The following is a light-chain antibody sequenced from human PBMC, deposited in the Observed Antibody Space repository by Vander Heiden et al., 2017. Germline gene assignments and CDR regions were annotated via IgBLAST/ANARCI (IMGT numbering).Light chain of an antibody. V-gene: IGKV3-11*01. J-gene: IGKJ2*01. CDR1: QSVSRY. CDR2: DAS. CDR3: QQRSNWPYT. Sequence: EIALTQSPATLSLSPGERAALSCRASQSVSRYLAWFQQKPGQAPRLLIYDASNRATGIPARFSGSGSGTDFALTISSLEPEDFAVYYCQQRSNWPYTFGQGTKVEIK.